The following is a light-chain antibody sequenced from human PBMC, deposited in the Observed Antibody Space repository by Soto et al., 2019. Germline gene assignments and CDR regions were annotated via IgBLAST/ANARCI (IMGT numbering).Light chain of an antibody. Sequence: QSALTQPPSASGSPGQSVTISCTGTSSDVGNYNYVSWYQQHPGKAPKLMIYEVTTRPSGVPDRFSGSKSGNTASLTVYGLQAEDEADYYCSSYAGSNISVFGTGTKLTVL. CDR1: SSDVGNYNY. J-gene: IGLJ1*01. V-gene: IGLV2-8*01. CDR3: SSYAGSNISV. CDR2: EVT.